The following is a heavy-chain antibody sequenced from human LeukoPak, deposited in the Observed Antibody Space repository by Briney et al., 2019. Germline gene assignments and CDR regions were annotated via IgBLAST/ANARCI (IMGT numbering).Heavy chain of an antibody. CDR2: TYYRSKWYN. V-gene: IGHV6-1*01. D-gene: IGHD6-19*01. J-gene: IGHJ4*02. CDR3: ARDEGRSGWYTFDY. CDR1: GESVSSINGA. Sequence: SQTLSLTCAISGESVSSINGAWNWIRQSPSRGLEWLGRTYYRSKWYNEYAESMKGRITINPDTSKNQFSLQLNSVTPEDMAVYYCARDEGRSGWYTFDYWGQGTLVTVSS.